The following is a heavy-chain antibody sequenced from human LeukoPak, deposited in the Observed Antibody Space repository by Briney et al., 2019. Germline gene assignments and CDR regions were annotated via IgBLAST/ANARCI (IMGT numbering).Heavy chain of an antibody. CDR2: INTNTGNP. Sequence: ASVKVSCKASGYTFTSYAINWVRQAPGQGLEWMGWINTNTGNPTYAQGFAGRFVFSLDTSATTAYLQISSLKDEDTAIYYCARDRGLTAYCGGDCFEAEYWGQGTLVTVSS. V-gene: IGHV7-4-1*02. CDR3: ARDRGLTAYCGGDCFEAEY. D-gene: IGHD2-21*02. CDR1: GYTFTSYA. J-gene: IGHJ4*02.